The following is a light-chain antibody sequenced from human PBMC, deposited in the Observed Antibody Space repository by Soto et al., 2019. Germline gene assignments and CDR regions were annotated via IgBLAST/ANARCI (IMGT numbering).Light chain of an antibody. J-gene: IGKJ1*01. Sequence: DIVMTQSPDSLAVSLGERATINCKSSHSVLYSSNNKNYLAWYQQKPGQPPQLLIYWASTRESGVPDRFSGSESGTAVTLTSSSLQCREGAVDYRQQYYIPPQRFGQRAKVDI. CDR3: QQYYIPPQR. CDR2: WAS. V-gene: IGKV4-1*01. CDR1: HSVLYSSNNKNY.